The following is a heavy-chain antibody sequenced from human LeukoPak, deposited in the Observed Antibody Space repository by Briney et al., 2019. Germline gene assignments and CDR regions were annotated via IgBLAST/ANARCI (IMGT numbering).Heavy chain of an antibody. CDR2: ISDSGDST. Sequence: GGSLRLSCAVSGFTFSDYDMSGARQAPGKGLAWVSGISDSGDSTHYADSVKGRFTISRDNSKNTLYLQMNSLRAEVTAVYYCVVLLSLQSALWGQGTLVTVSS. J-gene: IGHJ4*02. V-gene: IGHV3-23*01. CDR1: GFTFSDYD. CDR3: VVLLSLQSAL. D-gene: IGHD2-21*01.